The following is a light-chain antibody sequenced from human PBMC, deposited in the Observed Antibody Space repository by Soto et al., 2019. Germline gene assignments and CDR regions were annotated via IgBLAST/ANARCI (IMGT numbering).Light chain of an antibody. CDR3: YSYRSGSAHV. CDR2: EVT. J-gene: IGLJ1*01. V-gene: IGLV2-14*01. Sequence: QSVLTQPASVSGSPGQSITISCTGTSSDVGGYNRVSWYQQHPDKAPKLIIYEVTNRPSGISNRFSRSKSGDTASLTISGLQAEDEADYYCYSYRSGSAHVFGTGTKVTV. CDR1: SSDVGGYNR.